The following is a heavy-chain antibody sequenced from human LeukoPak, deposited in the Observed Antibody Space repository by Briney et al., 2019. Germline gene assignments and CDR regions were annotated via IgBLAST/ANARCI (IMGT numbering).Heavy chain of an antibody. J-gene: IGHJ3*02. D-gene: IGHD2-2*01. CDR2: ISGSGGST. CDR3: AKDGASGWSQLLRGDAFDI. CDR1: GFTFSSYA. Sequence: GGSLRLSCAASGFTFSSYAMSWVRQAPGKGLEWVSVISGSGGSTFYADSVKGRFTISRDNSKNTLYLQMNSLRAEDTAIYYCAKDGASGWSQLLRGDAFDIWGQGTMVTVSS. V-gene: IGHV3-23*01.